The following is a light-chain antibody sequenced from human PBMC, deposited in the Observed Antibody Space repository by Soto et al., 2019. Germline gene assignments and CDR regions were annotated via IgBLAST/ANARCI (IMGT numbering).Light chain of an antibody. CDR2: DAS. CDR1: QSVSSY. J-gene: IGKJ1*01. V-gene: IGKV3-11*01. CDR3: QQRSNWSPWT. Sequence: EIVLTQSPATLSLSPGERATLSCRASQSVSSYLAWYQQKPGQAPRLLIYDASNRATGIPARFSGSGSGTDFPLTLSSLEPDDFSVYYCQQRSNWSPWTFGQGTTVDIK.